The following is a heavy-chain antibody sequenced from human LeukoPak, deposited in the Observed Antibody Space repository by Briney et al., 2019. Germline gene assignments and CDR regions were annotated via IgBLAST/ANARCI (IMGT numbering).Heavy chain of an antibody. J-gene: IGHJ4*02. V-gene: IGHV3-23*01. Sequence: GGSLRLSCAASGFTFSSYSMNWVRQAPGKGLEWVSAISGSGGSTYYADSVKGRFTISRDNSKNTLYLQMNSLRAEDTALYYCAKDIRYNWNGHDFDYWGQGTLVTVSS. CDR2: ISGSGGST. CDR3: AKDIRYNWNGHDFDY. CDR1: GFTFSSYS. D-gene: IGHD1-1*01.